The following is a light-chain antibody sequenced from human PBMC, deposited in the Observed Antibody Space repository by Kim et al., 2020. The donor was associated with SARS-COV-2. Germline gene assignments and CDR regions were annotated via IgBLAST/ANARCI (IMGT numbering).Light chain of an antibody. CDR3: QVWNSSSDHPV. CDR1: NIGSKS. V-gene: IGLV3-21*04. J-gene: IGLJ3*02. CDR2: YDS. Sequence: APGMTARITGGGKNIGSKSVHWYQQKPGQAPVLVIYYDSDRPSGIPERFSGSNSGNTATLTISRVEAGDEADYYCQVWNSSSDHPVFGGGTQLTVL.